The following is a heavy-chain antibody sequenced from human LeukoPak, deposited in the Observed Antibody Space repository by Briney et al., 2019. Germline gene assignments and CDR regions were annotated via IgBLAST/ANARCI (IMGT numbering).Heavy chain of an antibody. CDR1: RFTFTRSA. Sequence: PGGSLRLSCVASRFTFTRSAMHWVRQAPGKGLEWVALIQYDGDNNYFADFVKSPFTISKDNTQKTLYLQMNSLTVEDTAVYYCAKRWDSTWSYFDLWGQGTLVTVSS. CDR3: AKRWDSTWSYFDL. J-gene: IGHJ4*02. V-gene: IGHV3-30*02. D-gene: IGHD1-26*01. CDR2: IQYDGDNN.